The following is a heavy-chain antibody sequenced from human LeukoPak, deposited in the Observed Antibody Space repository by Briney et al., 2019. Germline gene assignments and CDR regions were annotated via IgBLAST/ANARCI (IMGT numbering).Heavy chain of an antibody. CDR1: GFTVSSNY. V-gene: IGHV3-53*05. Sequence: GGSLRLSCSASGFTVSSNYMSWVRQAPGKGLEWVSVIYTADVTCCADGTTFYADSVKGRSTIFRDSSKNTMYLQMNSLRGDDAAVYYCASSFDRDSSGYDRPPGYWGQGTVVTVSS. CDR3: ASSFDRDSSGYDRPPGY. D-gene: IGHD3-22*01. CDR2: IYTADVTCCADGTT. J-gene: IGHJ4*02.